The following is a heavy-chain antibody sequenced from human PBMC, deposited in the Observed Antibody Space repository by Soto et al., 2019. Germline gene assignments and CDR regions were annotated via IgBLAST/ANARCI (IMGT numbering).Heavy chain of an antibody. D-gene: IGHD6-19*01. Sequence: PGGSLRLSCAASGFTFSSYSMNWVRQAPGKGLEWVSSISSSGTYIYYADSVKARFTISRDNAKNSLSLQMDSLRAEDTAVYYCAKDLQQWLVIHLFDYWGQGTLVTVSS. J-gene: IGHJ4*02. CDR3: AKDLQQWLVIHLFDY. CDR1: GFTFSSYS. V-gene: IGHV3-21*01. CDR2: ISSSGTYI.